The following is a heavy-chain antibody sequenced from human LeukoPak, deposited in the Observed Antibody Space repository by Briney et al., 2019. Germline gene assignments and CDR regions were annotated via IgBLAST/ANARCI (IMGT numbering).Heavy chain of an antibody. D-gene: IGHD2/OR15-2a*01. CDR2: IVVGSGNT. Sequence: TSVKDSCKASGFTFSNSVVQWVRQARGQRLEWIGWIVVGSGNTNYAQKFQERVTITRDMSTSTAYMELSSLRSEDTAVYYCAVDVIYESDWDQGTLVTVSS. CDR3: AVDVIYESD. J-gene: IGHJ4*02. V-gene: IGHV1-58*01. CDR1: GFTFSNSV.